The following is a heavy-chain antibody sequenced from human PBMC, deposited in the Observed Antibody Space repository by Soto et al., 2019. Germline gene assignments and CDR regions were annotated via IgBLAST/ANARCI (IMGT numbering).Heavy chain of an antibody. CDR3: AKDWVGGSHKYYFEY. CDR2: ISHHGLKE. J-gene: IGHJ4*02. D-gene: IGHD1-26*01. CDR1: GFTFRDYG. V-gene: IGHV3-30*18. Sequence: PGGSLRLSCVASGFTFRDYGMHWARQAPGQGLEWVAGISHHGLKEHYADSVKGRFTISRDNSKKTVYLQLNSLRGDDTAVYYCAKDWVGGSHKYYFEYWCQGTLVTVSS.